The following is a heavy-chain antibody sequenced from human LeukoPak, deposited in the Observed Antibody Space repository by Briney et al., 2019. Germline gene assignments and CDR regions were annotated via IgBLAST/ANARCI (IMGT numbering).Heavy chain of an antibody. D-gene: IGHD2-2*01. Sequence: KPGGSLRLSCAASGFTFSSYSMNWVRQAPGKGLEWVSSISSSSSYIYYADSVKGRFTISRDNAKNSLYLQMNSLRAEDTAVYYCARDRGPGVVVPSYYMDVWGKGTTVTVSS. J-gene: IGHJ6*03. CDR3: ARDRGPGVVVPSYYMDV. CDR2: ISSSSSYI. V-gene: IGHV3-21*01. CDR1: GFTFSSYS.